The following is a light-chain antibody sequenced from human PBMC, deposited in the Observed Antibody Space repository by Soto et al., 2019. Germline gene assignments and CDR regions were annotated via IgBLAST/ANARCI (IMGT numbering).Light chain of an antibody. CDR2: GAS. J-gene: IGKJ2*01. V-gene: IGKV3D-15*01. CDR1: QTVSSN. Sequence: EIVMTQSPATLSVSPGERATLYCRASQTVSSNLAWYQQKRDQAPRLLIYGASTRATGIPARFSGSGSGTEFTLTISSLESEDFAVYFCQQYNNWPPYTFGQGTKVDIK. CDR3: QQYNNWPPYT.